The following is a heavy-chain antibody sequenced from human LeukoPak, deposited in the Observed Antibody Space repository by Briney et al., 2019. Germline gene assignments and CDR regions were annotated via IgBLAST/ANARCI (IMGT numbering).Heavy chain of an antibody. CDR3: ARHTVLGADY. J-gene: IGHJ4*02. Sequence: SETLSLTCTVSGGSISSSSYYWGWIRQPPGKGLEWIGSIHYSGSTNYNPSLKSRVTISVDTSKNQFSLKLSSVTAADTAVYYCARHTVLGADYWGQGTLVTVSS. CDR2: IHYSGST. D-gene: IGHD1-26*01. CDR1: GGSISSSSYY. V-gene: IGHV4-39*01.